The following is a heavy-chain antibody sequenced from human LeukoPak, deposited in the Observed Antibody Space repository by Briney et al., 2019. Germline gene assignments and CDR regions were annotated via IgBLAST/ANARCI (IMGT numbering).Heavy chain of an antibody. CDR1: GGTFSSYA. V-gene: IGHV1-69*05. Sequence: ASVKVSCKASGGTFSSYAISWVRQAPGQELEWMGGIIPIFGTANYAQKFQGRVTITTDESTSTAYMGLSSLRSEDTAVYYCARGRGDDYSNYWSYYYMDVWGKGTTVTVSS. J-gene: IGHJ6*03. CDR2: IIPIFGTA. CDR3: ARGRGDDYSNYWSYYYMDV. D-gene: IGHD4-11*01.